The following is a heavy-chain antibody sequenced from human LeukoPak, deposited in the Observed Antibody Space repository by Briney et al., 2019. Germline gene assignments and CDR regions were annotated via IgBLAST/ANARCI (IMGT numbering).Heavy chain of an antibody. CDR1: GGTFSSYA. D-gene: IGHD3-22*01. Sequence: GASVKVSCKASGGTFSSYAISWVRQAPGQGLEWMGRIIPILGIANYAQKFQGRVTITADKSTSTAYMELSSLRSEDTAVYYCARAYDSSGYLGYYYYGMDVWGQGTTVTVSS. CDR2: IIPILGIA. CDR3: ARAYDSSGYLGYYYYGMDV. V-gene: IGHV1-69*04. J-gene: IGHJ6*02.